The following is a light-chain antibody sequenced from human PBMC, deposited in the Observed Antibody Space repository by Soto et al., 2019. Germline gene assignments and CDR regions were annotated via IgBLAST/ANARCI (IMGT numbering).Light chain of an antibody. V-gene: IGLV2-11*01. CDR1: SSDVGGYNY. Sequence: QSVLTQPRSVSGSPGQSVAISCTGTSSDVGGYNYVSWYQQHPGKAPKLIIYDVTKRPSGVPDRFSGSSSGNTASLTISGLQAEDEADYFCCSYAGSYPYVFGTGKKVIVL. J-gene: IGLJ1*01. CDR2: DVT. CDR3: CSYAGSYPYV.